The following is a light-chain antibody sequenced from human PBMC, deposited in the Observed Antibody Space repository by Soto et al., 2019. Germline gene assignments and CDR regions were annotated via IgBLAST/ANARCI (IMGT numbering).Light chain of an antibody. Sequence: QSVLTQPPSVSGAPGQRVTISCTGSDSNIGENFDVHWYQQLPGTAPKLLIYGNNNRPSGVPDLFSASRSGTSASLAITGLQAEDEADYYCQSYDSGLSGSVFGGGTKVTVL. CDR1: DSNIGENFD. CDR3: QSYDSGLSGSV. CDR2: GNN. V-gene: IGLV1-40*01. J-gene: IGLJ3*02.